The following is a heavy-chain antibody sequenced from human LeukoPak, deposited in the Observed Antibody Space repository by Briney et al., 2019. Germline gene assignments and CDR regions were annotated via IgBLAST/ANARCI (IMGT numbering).Heavy chain of an antibody. J-gene: IGHJ6*02. V-gene: IGHV3-33*01. Sequence: PGGSLRLSCAASGFTFSSYGMHWVRQAPGKGLEWVAVIWYDGSNKYYADSVKGRFTTSRDNSKNTLYLQMNSLRAEDTAVYYCARSPTYYYGMDVWGQGTTVTVSS. CDR3: ARSPTYYYGMDV. CDR1: GFTFSSYG. CDR2: IWYDGSNK.